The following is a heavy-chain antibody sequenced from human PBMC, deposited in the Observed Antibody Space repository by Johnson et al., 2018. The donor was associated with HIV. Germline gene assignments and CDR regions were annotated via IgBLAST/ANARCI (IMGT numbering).Heavy chain of an antibody. J-gene: IGHJ3*02. CDR2: ISYDGSNK. V-gene: IGHV3-30*18. Sequence: QVQLVESGGGVVQPGRSLRLSCAASGFTFNSYGMHWVRQAPGKGLEWVAVISYDGSNKYYADSVKGRFPISRDNSKNTLYLRMNSLRAEDTAVYLCAKERGKRWLHPRDAFDIWGQGTMVTVSS. CDR1: GFTFNSYG. D-gene: IGHD5-24*01. CDR3: AKERGKRWLHPRDAFDI.